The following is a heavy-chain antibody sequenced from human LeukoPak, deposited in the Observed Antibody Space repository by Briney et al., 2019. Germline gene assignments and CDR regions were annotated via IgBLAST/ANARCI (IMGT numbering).Heavy chain of an antibody. V-gene: IGHV1-18*01. J-gene: IGHJ4*02. CDR3: ATPSHYYDSGGFYY. D-gene: IGHD3-22*01. CDR2: ISAYNGNT. CDR1: GYTFTSYG. Sequence: ASVKVSCKASGYTFTSYGISWVRQAPGQGLEWMGWISAYNGNTNYAQKLQGRVTMTTDTSTTTAYMELRGLRSVDTAVYYCATPSHYYDSGGFYYWGQGTLVTVSS.